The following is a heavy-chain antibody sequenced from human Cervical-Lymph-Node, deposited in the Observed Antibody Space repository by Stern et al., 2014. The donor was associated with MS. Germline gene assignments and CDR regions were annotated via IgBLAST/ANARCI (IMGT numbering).Heavy chain of an antibody. CDR2: ISFDGSEK. D-gene: IGHD2-15*01. V-gene: IGHV3-30*18. CDR3: AKDDRWSFDY. Sequence: VQLVQSGGGVVQPGGSLTLSCAASGFSLSNHNMHWVRQAPGKGLEWVTIISFDGSEKSYADSVMGRFTVSRHNSENTLFLHMNSLRAEDTAVYYCAKDDRWSFDYWGQGTLVAVSS. J-gene: IGHJ4*02. CDR1: GFSLSNHN.